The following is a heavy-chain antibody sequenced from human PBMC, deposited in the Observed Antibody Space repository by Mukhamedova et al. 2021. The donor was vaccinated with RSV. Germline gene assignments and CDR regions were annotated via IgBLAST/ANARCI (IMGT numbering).Heavy chain of an antibody. CDR1: NYV. CDR2: IWYDGSNE. V-gene: IGHV3-33*01. J-gene: IGHJ4*01. CDR3: VRDRRTSGFSYSFDQ. Sequence: NYVMHWVRQSPGKGLEWVAFIWYDGSNEHYPDSVKGRFSMSRDNSKNTVYLHMTSLRAEDTAVYYCVRDRRTSGFSYSFDQWG. D-gene: IGHD5-12*01.